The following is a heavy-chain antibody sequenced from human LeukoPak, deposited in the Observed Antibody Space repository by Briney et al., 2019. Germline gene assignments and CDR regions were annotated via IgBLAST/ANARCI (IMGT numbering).Heavy chain of an antibody. D-gene: IGHD5-12*01. V-gene: IGHV4-59*07. CDR3: ARGFDSKSTYFDY. CDR2: ISYSGST. Sequence: SDTLSLSCTASGGSISSYYWNWIRQPPGQGLEWIGYISYSGSTNYNPSLKGRVTISLDTSKNQFSLKLRSVTAADTAVYYCARGFDSKSTYFDYWGQGTLVTVSS. CDR1: GGSISSYY. J-gene: IGHJ4*02.